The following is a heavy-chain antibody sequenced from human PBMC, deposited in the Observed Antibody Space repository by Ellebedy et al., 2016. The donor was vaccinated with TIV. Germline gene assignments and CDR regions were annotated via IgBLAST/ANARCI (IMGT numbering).Heavy chain of an antibody. CDR3: ARQSSGWYGGGAFDI. CDR1: GYSFISYW. CDR2: IYPGDSDT. V-gene: IGHV5-51*01. J-gene: IGHJ3*02. D-gene: IGHD6-19*01. Sequence: GESLKISCKGSGYSFISYWIGWVRQMPGKGLEWMGIIYPGDSDTRYSPSFQGQVTISADKSISTAYLQWSSLKASDTAMYYCARQSSGWYGGGAFDIWGQGTMVTVSS.